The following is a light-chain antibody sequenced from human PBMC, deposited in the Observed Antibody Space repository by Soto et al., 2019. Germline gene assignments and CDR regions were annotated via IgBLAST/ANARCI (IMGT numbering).Light chain of an antibody. V-gene: IGLV1-44*01. CDR3: AAWDDSLNGLV. CDR1: SSSIGSNT. J-gene: IGLJ2*01. Sequence: QSVLTQPPSASGTPGQRVTISCSGSSSSIGSNTVNWYQQLPGTAPKLHIYSNNQRPSGVPDRFSGSKSGTSASLAISGRQSEDEADYYCAAWDDSLNGLVFGGGTKLTLL. CDR2: SNN.